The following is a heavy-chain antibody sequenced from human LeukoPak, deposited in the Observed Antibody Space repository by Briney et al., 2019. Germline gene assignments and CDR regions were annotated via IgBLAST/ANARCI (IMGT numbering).Heavy chain of an antibody. J-gene: IGHJ3*02. CDR1: GGTFSSYA. CDR3: ARDRVPLDAFDI. Sequence: SVTVSCKASGGTFSSYAISWVRQAPGQGLEWMGGIIPIFGTANYAQKFQGRVTITTDESTSTAYMELSSLRSEDTAVYYCARDRVPLDAFDIWGQGTMVTVSS. D-gene: IGHD3-10*01. V-gene: IGHV1-69*05. CDR2: IIPIFGTA.